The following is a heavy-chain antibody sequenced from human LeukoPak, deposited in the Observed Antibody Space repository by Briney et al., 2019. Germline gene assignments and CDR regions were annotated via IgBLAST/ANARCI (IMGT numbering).Heavy chain of an antibody. J-gene: IGHJ3*02. Sequence: SETLSLTCTVSGGSISSYYWSWIRQPPGKGLEWIGYIYYSGSTNYNPSLKSRVTISVDTSKNQFSLKLSSVTAADTAVYYCARVVGGATGAFDIWGQGTMVTVSS. V-gene: IGHV4-59*12. D-gene: IGHD1-26*01. CDR2: IYYSGST. CDR3: ARVVGGATGAFDI. CDR1: GGSISSYY.